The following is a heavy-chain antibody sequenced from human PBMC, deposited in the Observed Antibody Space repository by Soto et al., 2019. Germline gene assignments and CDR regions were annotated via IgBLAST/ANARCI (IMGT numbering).Heavy chain of an antibody. CDR3: ARELASRYYYDSSGPIDY. Sequence: PGESLKISCKGSGYSFTSYWIGWVRQMPGKGLEWMGIIHPGDSDTRYSPSFQGQVTISADKSISTAYLQWSSLKASDTAMYYCARELASRYYYDSSGPIDYWGQGTLVTVSS. CDR1: GYSFTSYW. V-gene: IGHV5-51*01. CDR2: IHPGDSDT. D-gene: IGHD3-22*01. J-gene: IGHJ4*02.